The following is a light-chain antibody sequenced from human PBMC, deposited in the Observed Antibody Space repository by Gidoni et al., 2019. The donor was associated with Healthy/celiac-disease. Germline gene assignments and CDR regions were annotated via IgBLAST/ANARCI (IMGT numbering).Light chain of an antibody. Sequence: IQMHQSPSSLSASVGDRVTITCRASQSISSYLNWYQQKPGKAPKLLIYAASSLQSGVPSRFSGSGSGTDFTLTISSLQPEDFATYYCQQSYSTPRTFGQGTKLEIK. V-gene: IGKV1-39*01. J-gene: IGKJ2*01. CDR1: QSISSY. CDR2: AAS. CDR3: QQSYSTPRT.